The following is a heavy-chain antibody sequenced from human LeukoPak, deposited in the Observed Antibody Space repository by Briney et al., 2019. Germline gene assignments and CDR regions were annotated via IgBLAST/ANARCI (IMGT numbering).Heavy chain of an antibody. CDR3: AKAARSSDTSVLRFLEWLLTD. CDR1: GYTFTDYY. D-gene: IGHD3-3*01. CDR2: VNPQRGDT. J-gene: IGHJ4*02. Sequence: GASVKVSCKTSGYTFTDYYIHWVRQAPGQGLEWMGRVNPQRGDTSFARKFQGRVTMSSDTSISTVYMDLSSLRSDDTAVYFCAKAARSSDTSVLRFLEWLLTDWGQGTLVIVSS. V-gene: IGHV1-2*02.